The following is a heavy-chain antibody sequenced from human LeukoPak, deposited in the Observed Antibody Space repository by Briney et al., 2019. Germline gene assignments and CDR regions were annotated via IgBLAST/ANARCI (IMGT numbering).Heavy chain of an antibody. D-gene: IGHD3-10*01. Sequence: PSETLSLTCAVSGYSISSGYYWGWIRQPPGKGLEWIGSISHSGSTYYNPSLKSRVTISVDTSKNQFSLKLSSVTAADTAVYYCARGGTMVRGVIRDYYYYYMDVWGKGTTVTVSS. CDR2: ISHSGST. CDR1: GYSISSGYY. CDR3: ARGGTMVRGVIRDYYYYYMDV. V-gene: IGHV4-38-2*01. J-gene: IGHJ6*03.